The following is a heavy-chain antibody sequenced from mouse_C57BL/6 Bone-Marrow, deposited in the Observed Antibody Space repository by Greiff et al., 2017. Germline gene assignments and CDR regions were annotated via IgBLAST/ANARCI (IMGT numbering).Heavy chain of an antibody. CDR1: GFTFSSYA. J-gene: IGHJ1*03. CDR2: ISDGGSYT. CDR3: ARAPGYYGYFDV. Sequence: EVQRVESGGGLVKPGGSLKLSCAASGFTFSSYAMSWVRQTPEKRLEWVATISDGGSYTYYPDNVKGRFTISRDNATNNLYLQMSHLKSEDTAMYYCARAPGYYGYFDVWGTGTTVTVSS. V-gene: IGHV5-4*01. D-gene: IGHD2-2*01.